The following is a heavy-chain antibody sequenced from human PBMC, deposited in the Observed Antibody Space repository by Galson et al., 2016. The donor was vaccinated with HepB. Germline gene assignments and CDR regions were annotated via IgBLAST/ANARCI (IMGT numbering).Heavy chain of an antibody. Sequence: SLRLSCAASGFTFSSYWMSWVRQAPGKGLEWVANIKQGGSEKYYVDSVKGRFTISRDNAKNSLFLQMNSLRAEDTAVYYCARARGSGSYYSIDYWGQGTLVTVSS. D-gene: IGHD1-26*01. CDR3: ARARGSGSYYSIDY. V-gene: IGHV3-7*05. CDR2: IKQGGSEK. CDR1: GFTFSSYW. J-gene: IGHJ4*02.